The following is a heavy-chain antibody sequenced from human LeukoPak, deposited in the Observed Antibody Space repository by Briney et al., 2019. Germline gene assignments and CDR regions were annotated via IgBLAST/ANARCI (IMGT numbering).Heavy chain of an antibody. V-gene: IGHV3-48*01. J-gene: IGHJ4*02. CDR3: ARDQGGVGY. CDR1: GFTFSSYS. Sequence: GGSLRLSCAASGFTFSSYSINWVRQAPGKGLEWVSYISSFSGTINYADSVKGRFTISRDNAKNSLYLQMNSLRAEDTAVYYCARDQGGVGYWGQGTLVTVSS. CDR2: ISSFSGTI. D-gene: IGHD3-16*01.